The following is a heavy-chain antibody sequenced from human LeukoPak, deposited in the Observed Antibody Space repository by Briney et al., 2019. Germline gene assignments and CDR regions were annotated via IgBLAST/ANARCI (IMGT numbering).Heavy chain of an antibody. V-gene: IGHV3-30*03. CDR3: ARDGPESGYDGEGFFDY. D-gene: IGHD5-12*01. CDR1: GFTFSTYG. J-gene: IGHJ4*02. CDR2: ISYDGSNK. Sequence: GGSLRLSCAASGFTFSTYGMHWVRQAPGKGLEWVAVISYDGSNKYYADSVKGRFTISRDNSKNTLYLQMNSLRAEDTAVYYCARDGPESGYDGEGFFDYWGQGTLVTVSS.